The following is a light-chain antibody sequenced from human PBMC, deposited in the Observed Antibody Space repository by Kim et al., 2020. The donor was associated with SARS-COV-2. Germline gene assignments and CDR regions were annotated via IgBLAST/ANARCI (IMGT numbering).Light chain of an antibody. CDR3: LLSYSCARLV. V-gene: IGLV7-46*01. CDR2: DTS. Sequence: QAVVTQEPSLTVSPGGTVTLTCGSSTGAVTSGHYPYWFQQKPGQAPRTLIYDTSNKHSWTPARFSGSLLGGKAALTLSGAQPEDEAEYYCLLSYSCARLVFGGGTQLTVL. CDR1: TGAVTSGHY. J-gene: IGLJ3*02.